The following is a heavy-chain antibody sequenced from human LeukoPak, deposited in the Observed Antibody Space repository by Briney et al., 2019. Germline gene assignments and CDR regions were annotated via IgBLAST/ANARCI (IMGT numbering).Heavy chain of an antibody. CDR1: GFTFSSYW. V-gene: IGHV3-7*01. J-gene: IGHJ2*01. Sequence: GGSLRLSCAASGFTFSSYWMSWVRQAPGKGLEWVANIKQDGSEKYYVDSVKGRFTISRGNAKNSLYLQMNSLGAEDTAVYYCARGWWSDWYFDLWGRGTLVTVSS. CDR2: IKQDGSEK. CDR3: ARGWWSDWYFDL. D-gene: IGHD2-15*01.